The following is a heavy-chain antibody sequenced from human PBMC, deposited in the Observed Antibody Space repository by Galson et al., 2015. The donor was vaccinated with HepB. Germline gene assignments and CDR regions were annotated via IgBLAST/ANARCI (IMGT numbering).Heavy chain of an antibody. V-gene: IGHV3-33*01. J-gene: IGHJ4*02. Sequence: SLRLSCAASGFTFSSYGMHWVRQAPGKGLEWVAVIWYDGSNKYYADSVKGRFTISRDNSKSTLYLQMNSLRAEDTAVYYCARAYPNALGYFDYWGQGTLVTVSS. D-gene: IGHD6-13*01. CDR1: GFTFSSYG. CDR3: ARAYPNALGYFDY. CDR2: IWYDGSNK.